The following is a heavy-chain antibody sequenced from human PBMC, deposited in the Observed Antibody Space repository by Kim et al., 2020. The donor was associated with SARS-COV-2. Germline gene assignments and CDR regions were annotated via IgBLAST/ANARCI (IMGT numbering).Heavy chain of an antibody. V-gene: IGHV3-33*01. Sequence: GSLRLSCAASGFTFSSYGMHWVRQAPGKGLEWVAVIWYDGSNKYYADSVKGRFTISRDNSKNTLYLQMNSLRAEDTAVYYCARDLARNYYDSSGPPRGYWGQGTLVTVSS. CDR2: IWYDGSNK. D-gene: IGHD3-22*01. CDR1: GFTFSSYG. J-gene: IGHJ4*02. CDR3: ARDLARNYYDSSGPPRGY.